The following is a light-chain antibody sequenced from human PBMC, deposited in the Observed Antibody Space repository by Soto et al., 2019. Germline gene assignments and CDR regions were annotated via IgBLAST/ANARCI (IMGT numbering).Light chain of an antibody. V-gene: IGKV2-28*01. J-gene: IGKJ2*02. CDR3: MQSLQSPRT. Sequence: EIVMTQSPLSLPVTPGEPASISCRSSQSLLHYNGFNYLDWYLQKPGQSPQLLIYLGSNRASGVPDRFSGSGSCTDFALKISRVEAEDVGVYYCMQSLQSPRTFGQGTNLEIK. CDR1: QSLLHYNGFNY. CDR2: LGS.